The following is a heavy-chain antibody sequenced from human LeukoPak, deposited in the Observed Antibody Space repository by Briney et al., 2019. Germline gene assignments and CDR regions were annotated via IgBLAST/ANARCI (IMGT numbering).Heavy chain of an antibody. CDR3: AKDVSSGMDV. CDR2: IRYDGSTK. J-gene: IGHJ6*03. V-gene: IGHV3-30*02. CDR1: GFIFRNYG. Sequence: GGSLRLSCAASGFIFRNYGMHWVRQAPGKGLEWAAFIRYDGSTKSYAASVKGRVTISRDNSENTLYLQMSSLGPEDTAVYYRAKDVSSGMDVWGKGTTVTVSS. D-gene: IGHD3-16*02.